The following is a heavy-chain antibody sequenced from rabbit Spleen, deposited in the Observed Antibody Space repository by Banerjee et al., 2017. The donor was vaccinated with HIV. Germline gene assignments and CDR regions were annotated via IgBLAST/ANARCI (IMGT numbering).Heavy chain of an antibody. D-gene: IGHD4-1*01. CDR3: VREVAAKFSL. CDR1: GVSFSGSSY. CDR2: IDPVFGIT. J-gene: IGHJ4*01. V-gene: IGHV1S40*01. Sequence: QSLEESGGDLVKPGASLTLTCIASGVSFSGSSYMCWVRQAPGKGLEWIACIDPVFGITYYANWVNGRFTISSHNAQNTLFLQLNSLTAADTATYFCVREVAAKFSLWGQGTLVTVS.